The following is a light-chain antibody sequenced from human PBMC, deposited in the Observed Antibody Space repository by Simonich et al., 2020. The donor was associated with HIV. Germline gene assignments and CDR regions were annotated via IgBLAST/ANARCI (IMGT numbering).Light chain of an antibody. CDR1: QGISNW. CDR2: AAS. Sequence: DIQMTQSPSTLSASVGDRVTITCRASQGISNWLAWYQQKPEKAPKLLIYAASSWHSGVPSRFSGSGSVTDFTLTISSLQPEDFAIYYCQQANSFPPAFGGGTKVEIK. CDR3: QQANSFPPA. J-gene: IGKJ4*01. V-gene: IGKV1-12*01.